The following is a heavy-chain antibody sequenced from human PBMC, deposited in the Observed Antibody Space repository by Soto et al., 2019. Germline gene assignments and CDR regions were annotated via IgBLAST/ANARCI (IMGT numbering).Heavy chain of an antibody. J-gene: IGHJ5*02. CDR2: INHSGST. CDR1: GGSFSGYY. V-gene: IGHV4-34*01. CDR3: AARDYDFWSGYYKGWFDP. Sequence: SETLSLTCAVYGGSFSGYYWSWIRQPPGKGLEWIGEINHSGSTNYNPSLKSRVTISVDTSKNQFSLKLSSVTAADTAVYYCAARDYDFWSGYYKGWFDPWGQGTLVTVSS. D-gene: IGHD3-3*01.